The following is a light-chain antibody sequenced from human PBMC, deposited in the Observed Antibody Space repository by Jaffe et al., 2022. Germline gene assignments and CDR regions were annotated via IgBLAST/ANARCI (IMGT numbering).Light chain of an antibody. Sequence: EIVVTQSPATLSVSPGERATLSCRASQSVSSNFAWFQQKPGQAPRLLIYGASTRATGIPARFSGSGYGTEFTLTISSLQSEDFAVYYCQQYNSWPLTFGGGTKVEIK. CDR1: QSVSSN. V-gene: IGKV3-15*01. J-gene: IGKJ4*01. CDR2: GAS. CDR3: QQYNSWPLT.